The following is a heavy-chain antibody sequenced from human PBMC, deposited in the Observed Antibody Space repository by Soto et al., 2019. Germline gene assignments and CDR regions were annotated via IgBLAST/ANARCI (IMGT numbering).Heavy chain of an antibody. V-gene: IGHV3-74*01. Sequence: EVQLVESGGAVVQPGESLRLSCAASGFSFSTYYMHWVRQVPGKGLVWVSRIHSDGSTTTYADSVRGRFTISRDNTKNRLYLQMNSLRAEDTAVYYCAATYGSNTHFLFWGQGTLFAVST. J-gene: IGHJ4*02. CDR3: AATYGSNTHFLF. CDR2: IHSDGSTT. CDR1: GFSFSTYY. D-gene: IGHD4-17*01.